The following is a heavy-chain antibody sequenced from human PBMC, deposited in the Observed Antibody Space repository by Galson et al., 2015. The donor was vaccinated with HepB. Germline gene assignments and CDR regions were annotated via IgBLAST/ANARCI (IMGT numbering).Heavy chain of an antibody. J-gene: IGHJ4*02. D-gene: IGHD4-23*01. CDR1: GSPYVNYA. CDR3: AKQGGDNSHLYYFDY. Sequence: LRLSCAASGSPYVNYAMSWVRQAPGKGLEWVSLISSSGTSTYYADSVKGRFTISRDNSKNTLYLQMNSLRAEDTAVYYCAKQGGDNSHLYYFDYWGQGTLVTVSS. CDR2: ISSSGTST. V-gene: IGHV3-23*01.